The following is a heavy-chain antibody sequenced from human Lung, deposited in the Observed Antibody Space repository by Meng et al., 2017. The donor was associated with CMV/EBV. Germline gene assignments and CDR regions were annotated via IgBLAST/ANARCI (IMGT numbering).Heavy chain of an antibody. D-gene: IGHD2-2*01. CDR2: IYYSGST. J-gene: IGHJ6*02. CDR1: GGSISSSSYY. CDR3: ARLGYCSSTSCYPGNYYYGMDV. V-gene: IGHV4-39*07. Sequence: SXTXSLXCTVSGGSISSSSYYWGWIRQPPGKGLEWIGSIYYSGSTYYNPSLKSRVTISVDTSKNQFSLKLSSVTAADTAVYYCARLGYCSSTSCYPGNYYYGMDVXGQGXTVTVSS.